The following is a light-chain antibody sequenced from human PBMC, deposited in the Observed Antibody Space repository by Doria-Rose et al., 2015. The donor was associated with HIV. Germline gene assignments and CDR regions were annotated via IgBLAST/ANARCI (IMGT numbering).Light chain of an antibody. CDR3: HQYGTSWT. CDR1: QSFSSTY. J-gene: IGKJ1*01. CDR2: DGS. V-gene: IGKV3-20*01. Sequence: EIVMTQSPGTLSLSPGERATLSCRASQSFSSTYLAWYQQKPGQAPSLLIYDGSTSATGIPDRFRASGSGTDFTLTINRLEPEDFALYYCHQYGTSWTFGQGTKVEI.